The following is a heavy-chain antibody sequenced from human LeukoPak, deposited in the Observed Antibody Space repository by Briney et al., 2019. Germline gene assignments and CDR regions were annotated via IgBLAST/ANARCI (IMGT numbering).Heavy chain of an antibody. CDR2: ISYDGSNK. J-gene: IGHJ5*02. CDR3: AKGIAAAEGFGP. D-gene: IGHD6-13*01. V-gene: IGHV3-30*18. CDR1: GFTFGSYG. Sequence: PGGSLRLSCAASGFTFGSYGMHWVRQAPGKGLEWVAVISYDGSNKYYADSVKGRFTISRDNSKNTLYLQMNSLRAEDTAVYYCAKGIAAAEGFGPWGQGTLVTVSS.